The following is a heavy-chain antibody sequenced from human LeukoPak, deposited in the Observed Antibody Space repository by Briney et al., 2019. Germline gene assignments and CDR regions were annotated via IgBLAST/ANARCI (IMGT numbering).Heavy chain of an antibody. V-gene: IGHV4-59*01. D-gene: IGHD3-22*01. CDR2: IYYSGNT. CDR1: GGSISSYY. J-gene: IGHJ1*01. CDR3: ARLKYYYDSSGYRAEYFQH. Sequence: SETLSLTCTVSGGSISSYYWSWIRQPPGKGLEWIGYIYYSGNTNYNPSLKSRVTISVYTSKNQFSLKLSSVTAADTAVYYCARLKYYYDSSGYRAEYFQHWGQGTLVTVSS.